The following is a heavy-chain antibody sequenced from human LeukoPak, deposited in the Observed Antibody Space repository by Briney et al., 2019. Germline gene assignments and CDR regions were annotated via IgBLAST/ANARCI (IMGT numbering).Heavy chain of an antibody. CDR1: GGTFSSYA. CDR3: ARAGSPLLDSSTPYDAFDI. V-gene: IGHV1-69*05. CDR2: IIPIFGTA. D-gene: IGHD2-2*01. Sequence: SVKVSCKASGGTFSSYAISWVRQAPGQGLEWMGGIIPIFGTANYAQKFQGRVTITTDESTSTAYMELSSLRSEDTAVYYCARAGSPLLDSSTPYDAFDIWGQGTMVTVSS. J-gene: IGHJ3*02.